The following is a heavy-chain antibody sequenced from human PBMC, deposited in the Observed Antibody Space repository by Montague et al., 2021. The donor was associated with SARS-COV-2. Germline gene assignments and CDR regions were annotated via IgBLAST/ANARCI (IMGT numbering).Heavy chain of an antibody. D-gene: IGHD6-19*01. V-gene: IGHV4-39*07. CDR3: ARERSSGWD. CDR1: DGYISSGSYY. CDR2: IYYSGST. J-gene: IGHJ4*02. Sequence: SETLSLTCTVSDGYISSGSYYWGWIRQPPGKGLEWIGSIYYSGSTYKNPSLKSRVTLSVDTSENHFSLKLSSVTAADTAVYYCARERSSGWDWGQGTLVTVSS.